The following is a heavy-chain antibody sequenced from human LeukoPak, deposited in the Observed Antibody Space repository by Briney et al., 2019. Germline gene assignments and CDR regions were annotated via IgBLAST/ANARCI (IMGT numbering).Heavy chain of an antibody. CDR2: INHSGST. CDR3: ATRGMVDTAMDDY. J-gene: IGHJ4*02. D-gene: IGHD5-18*01. CDR1: GGSFSGYY. Sequence: SETLSLTCAVYGGSFSGYYWSWLRQPPGKGLEWIGEINHSGSTNYNPSLKSRVTISVDTSKNQFSLKLSSVTAADTAVYYCATRGMVDTAMDDYWGQGTLVTVSS. V-gene: IGHV4-34*01.